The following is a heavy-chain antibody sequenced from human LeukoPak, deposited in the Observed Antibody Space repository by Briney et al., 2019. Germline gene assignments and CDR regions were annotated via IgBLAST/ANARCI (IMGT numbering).Heavy chain of an antibody. V-gene: IGHV3-23*01. J-gene: IGHJ4*02. CDR2: ISGGGGST. CDR1: GFTFSSQG. Sequence: SGESLRLSCAASGFTFSSQGMSWVRQAPGKGLDWVSAISGGGGSTSYADSVKGRFTISRDNSKNTLYLQMNSLRAEDTAVYYCATDSSGFYWLFDSWGQGTLVTVSS. CDR3: ATDSSGFYWLFDS. D-gene: IGHD3-22*01.